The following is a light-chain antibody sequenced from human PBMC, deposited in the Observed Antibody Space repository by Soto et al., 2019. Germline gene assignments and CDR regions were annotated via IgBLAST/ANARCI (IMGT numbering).Light chain of an antibody. CDR1: RSVSTN. Sequence: DIILTQSPAIVSVSPGERATLSCRASRSVSTNLAWYQHKHGQAPRLLIYGASTRVTDIPARFSDSGAGTDFTLTINYLKSEYFVVYYCQQYDKSLPPVTFGGGTKVEI. J-gene: IGKJ4*01. CDR3: QQYDKSLPPVT. CDR2: GAS. V-gene: IGKV3-15*01.